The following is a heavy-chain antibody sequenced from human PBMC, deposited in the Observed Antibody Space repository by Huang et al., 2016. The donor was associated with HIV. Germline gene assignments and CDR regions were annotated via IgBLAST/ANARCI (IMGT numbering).Heavy chain of an antibody. Sequence: QVRLHQWGTGLVRPSETLSLTCAVYGGPLSGHYWSWVRLLPGGPLEWIGEVNPRGSANYNPSLKSRLSMSIDTSKKQFSLKLGSVTAADTALYYCARSLMGEDPFDIWGQGTLVTVSS. CDR1: GGPLSGHY. CDR3: ARSLMGEDPFDI. CDR2: VNPRGSA. J-gene: IGHJ3*02. V-gene: IGHV4-34*01. D-gene: IGHD3-16*01.